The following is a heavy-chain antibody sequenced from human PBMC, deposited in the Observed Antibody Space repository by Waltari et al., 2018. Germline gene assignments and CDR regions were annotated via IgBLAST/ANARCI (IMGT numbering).Heavy chain of an antibody. CDR3: ARRSCTGECYAPYVY. CDR2: INPKSGGT. J-gene: IGHJ4*02. V-gene: IGHV1-2*04. CDR1: GYTFTDYH. D-gene: IGHD2-8*02. Sequence: QVQLVQSGAEVTKPGASVKVSCKPSGYTFTDYHIHWVRQAPGQGLEWVGWINPKSGGTYLAQTLQGWCTMTRDTSTSTVYMELSSLKSDDTAVYYCARRSCTGECYAPYVYWCQGSLVTVSS.